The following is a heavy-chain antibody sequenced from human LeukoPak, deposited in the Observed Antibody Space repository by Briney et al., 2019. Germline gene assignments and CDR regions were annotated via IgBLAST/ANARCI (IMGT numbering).Heavy chain of an antibody. CDR3: ARGGVEMATLRAGYFDY. CDR1: GGTFSSYA. D-gene: IGHD5-24*01. J-gene: IGHJ4*02. V-gene: IGHV1-69*13. CDR2: IIPIFGTA. Sequence: SVKVSCKASGGTFSSYAISWVRQAPGQGLEWMGGIIPIFGTANYAQKFQGRVTITADESTSTAYMELSSPRSEDTAVYYCARGGVEMATLRAGYFDYWGQGTLVTVSS.